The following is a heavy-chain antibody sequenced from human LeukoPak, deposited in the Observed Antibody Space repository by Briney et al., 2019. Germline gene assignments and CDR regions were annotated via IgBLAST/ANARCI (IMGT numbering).Heavy chain of an antibody. CDR1: GFTFSSYS. D-gene: IGHD2-2*02. J-gene: IGHJ4*02. CDR2: ISSSSSYI. CDR3: AREVRGGYCSSTSCYTS. V-gene: IGHV3-21*01. Sequence: GGSLRLSCAASGFTFSSYSMSWVRQAPGKGLEWVSSISSSSSYIYYADSGKGRFTISRDNAKNSLYLQMNSLRAEDTAVYYCAREVRGGYCSSTSCYTSWGQGTLVTVSS.